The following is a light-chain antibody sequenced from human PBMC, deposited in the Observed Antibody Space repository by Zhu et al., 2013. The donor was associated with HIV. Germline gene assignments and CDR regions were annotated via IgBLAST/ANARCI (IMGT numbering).Light chain of an antibody. V-gene: IGKV1-9*01. Sequence: DIQLTQSPSFLSASVGDRVTITCRASQDIGIYLAWYQQRPGKAPNLLVYAASTTQSGVPSRFGGRGSGTGFTLTIDSLQPEDFATYYCQHVNNNAAFGPGTNLDV. J-gene: IGKJ3*01. CDR3: QHVNNNAA. CDR1: QDIGIY. CDR2: AAS.